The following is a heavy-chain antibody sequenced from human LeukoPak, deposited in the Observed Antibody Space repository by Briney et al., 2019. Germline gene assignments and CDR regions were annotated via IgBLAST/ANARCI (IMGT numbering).Heavy chain of an antibody. D-gene: IGHD2-2*01. CDR2: INPNSGGT. V-gene: IGHV1-2*02. CDR1: GGTFSSYA. CDR3: ARDLSRDIVVVPAAIVAFDI. Sequence: ASVKVSCKASGGTFSSYAISWVRQAPGQGLEWMGWINPNSGGTNYAQKFQGRVTMTRDTSISTAYMELSRLRSDDTAVYYCARDLSRDIVVVPAAIVAFDIWGQGTMVTVSS. J-gene: IGHJ3*02.